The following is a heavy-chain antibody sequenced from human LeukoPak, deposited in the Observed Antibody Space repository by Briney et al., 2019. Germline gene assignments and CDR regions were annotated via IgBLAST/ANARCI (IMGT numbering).Heavy chain of an antibody. Sequence: GGSLRLSCAASGFTFSSYAMHWVRQAPGKGLEWVAVISYDGSNKYYADSVKGRFTISRDNSKNTLYLQMNGLRAEDTAVYYCARELLSSKHAFDIWGQGTMVTVSS. CDR1: GFTFSSYA. V-gene: IGHV3-30-3*01. CDR3: ARELLSSKHAFDI. CDR2: ISYDGSNK. J-gene: IGHJ3*02. D-gene: IGHD3-10*01.